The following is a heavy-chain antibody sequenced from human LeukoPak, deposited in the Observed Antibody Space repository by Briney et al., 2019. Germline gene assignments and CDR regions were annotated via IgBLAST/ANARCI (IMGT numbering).Heavy chain of an antibody. CDR2: ISSSSSYI. V-gene: IGHV3-21*01. CDR3: ARDRGSTEFDY. D-gene: IGHD3-10*01. J-gene: IGHJ4*02. Sequence: GGSLRLSCAASGFTFSSYSMNWVRQAPGKGLEWVSSISSSSSYIYYADSVKGRFTISRDNAKNTLYLQMNSLRAEDTAVYYCARDRGSTEFDYWGQGTLVTVSS. CDR1: GFTFSSYS.